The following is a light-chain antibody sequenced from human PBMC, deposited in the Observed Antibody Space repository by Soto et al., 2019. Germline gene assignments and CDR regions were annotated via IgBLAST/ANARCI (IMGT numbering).Light chain of an antibody. J-gene: IGKJ1*01. CDR2: RAS. CDR3: QQRGNSPRT. Sequence: TQSPSTLAVHVRDRGINTCRARQSISSSLAWYQQKPGTAPRLLIYRASTLESGFPARFSGSGSGTDFTLTISSLEPEDFAVYYCQQRGNSPRTFGQGTKVDI. CDR1: QSISSS. V-gene: IGKV1-5*01.